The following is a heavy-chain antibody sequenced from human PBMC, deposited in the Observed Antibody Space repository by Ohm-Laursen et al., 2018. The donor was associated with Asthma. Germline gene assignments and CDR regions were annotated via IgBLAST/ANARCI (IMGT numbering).Heavy chain of an antibody. Sequence: SLRLSCSATGFSFHEYAMHWVRQSPGKGLEWVSGISWNSGSIGYADSVKGRFTISRDNAKNSLYLQMNSLRPEDTAFYYCAKLVRVTTAWGQGTLVTVSS. V-gene: IGHV3-9*01. CDR2: ISWNSGSI. D-gene: IGHD4-17*01. J-gene: IGHJ5*02. CDR3: AKLVRVTTA. CDR1: GFSFHEYA.